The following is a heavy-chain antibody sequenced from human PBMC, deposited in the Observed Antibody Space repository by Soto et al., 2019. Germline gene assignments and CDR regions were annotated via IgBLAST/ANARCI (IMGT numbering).Heavy chain of an antibody. Sequence: PXXSLRLTFAASGFTFSNYAMNWVRQAPGKGLEWVAVISYDGSNKYYADSVKGRLTISRDNSKNTVCLKLNSLRAEDTAVYFCARAGFNYYFDYWGLGTLVTVST. V-gene: IGHV3-30-3*01. CDR2: ISYDGSNK. CDR3: ARAGFNYYFDY. CDR1: GFTFSNYA. J-gene: IGHJ4*02.